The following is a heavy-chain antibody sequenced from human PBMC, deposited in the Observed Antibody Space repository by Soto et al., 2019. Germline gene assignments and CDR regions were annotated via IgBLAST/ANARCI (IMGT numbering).Heavy chain of an antibody. CDR3: ASCAVKDTAMVTS. V-gene: IGHV4-59*01. Sequence: SETLSLTCTVSGGSISSYYWSWIRQPPGKGLEWIGYIYYSGSTNYNPSLKSRVTISVDTSKNQFSLKLSSVTAADTAVYYCASCAVKDTAMVTSWGQGTLVTVSS. CDR2: IYYSGST. CDR1: GGSISSYY. J-gene: IGHJ4*02. D-gene: IGHD5-18*01.